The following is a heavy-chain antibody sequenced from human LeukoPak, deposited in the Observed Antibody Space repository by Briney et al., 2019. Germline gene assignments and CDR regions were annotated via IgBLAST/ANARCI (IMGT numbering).Heavy chain of an antibody. CDR3: AKETYGDSTGGRFQQ. J-gene: IGHJ1*01. D-gene: IGHD4-17*01. CDR2: ISGGGGST. V-gene: IGHV3-23*01. Sequence: GGSLRLSCAASRFTFSSYAMSWVRQAPGKGLEWASVISGGGGSTYYADSVKGRFTISRDNSKNTLYLQMNSLRAEDTAVYYCAKETYGDSTGGRFQQWGQGTLVTVSS. CDR1: RFTFSSYA.